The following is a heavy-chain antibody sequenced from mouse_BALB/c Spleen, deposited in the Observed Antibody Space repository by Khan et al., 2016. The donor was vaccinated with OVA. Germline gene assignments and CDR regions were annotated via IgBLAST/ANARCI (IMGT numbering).Heavy chain of an antibody. CDR3: ARVYGGDFDY. D-gene: IGHD1-1*01. J-gene: IGHJ2*01. CDR1: GYSITSDYA. V-gene: IGHV3-2*02. Sequence: EVQLVESGPGLVKPSQSLSLICTVTGYSITSDYAWNWIRQFPGNKLEWMGFISYSGTTNYNPSLKSRISITRDTSKNQFFLHLNSVTTEDTATYYCARVYGGDFDYWGQGTTLTVSS. CDR2: ISYSGTT.